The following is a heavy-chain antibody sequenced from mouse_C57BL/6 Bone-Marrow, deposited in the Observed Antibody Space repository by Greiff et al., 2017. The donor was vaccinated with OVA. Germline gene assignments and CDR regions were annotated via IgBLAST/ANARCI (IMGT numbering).Heavy chain of an antibody. D-gene: IGHD1-1*01. V-gene: IGHV1-19*01. Sequence: VQLQQSGPVLVKPGASVKMSCKASGYTFTDYYMHWVKQSHGKSLEWIGVINPYNGGTSYNQKFKGKATLTVDKSSSTAYMALNSLTSEDSAVYYCARKHGERYFEGWGTGTTVTVSS. CDR1: GYTFTDYY. CDR3: ARKHGERYFEG. J-gene: IGHJ1*03. CDR2: INPYNGGT.